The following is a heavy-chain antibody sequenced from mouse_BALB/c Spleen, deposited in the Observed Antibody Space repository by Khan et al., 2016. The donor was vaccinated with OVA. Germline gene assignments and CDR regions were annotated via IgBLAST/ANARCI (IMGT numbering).Heavy chain of an antibody. D-gene: IGHD4-1*01. CDR2: ISSDSITL. Sequence: EVELVESGGGLVQPVGSRKLSCAASGFTFSNFGMHWIRQAPEKGLEWVAYISSDSITLYYADTMKGRFTISRDNPRNTLFLQMTSLRSEDTAMYYCARANWAWFAYWGQGTLVTVSA. J-gene: IGHJ3*01. CDR1: GFTFSNFG. CDR3: ARANWAWFAY. V-gene: IGHV5-17*02.